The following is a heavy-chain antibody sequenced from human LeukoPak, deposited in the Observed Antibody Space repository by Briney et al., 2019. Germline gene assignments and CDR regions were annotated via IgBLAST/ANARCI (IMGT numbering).Heavy chain of an antibody. Sequence: GASVKVSCKASGYTFTYYYIHWVRQAPGQGLEWIGRITPNSGGTIYAQTFQGRFTMTRDTSISTAYMELSRLRSDDTAVYYCARIKVTSDGALWGQGTLVTVSS. V-gene: IGHV1-2*02. J-gene: IGHJ4*02. CDR1: GYTFTYYY. CDR2: ITPNSGGT. D-gene: IGHD4/OR15-4a*01. CDR3: ARIKVTSDGAL.